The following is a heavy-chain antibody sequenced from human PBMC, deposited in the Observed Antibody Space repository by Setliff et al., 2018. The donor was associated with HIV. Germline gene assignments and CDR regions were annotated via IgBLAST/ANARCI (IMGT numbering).Heavy chain of an antibody. CDR2: IFRSGTT. CDR3: ARDRHYSGLGSYGP. CDR1: GGSFGDYH. J-gene: IGHJ5*02. V-gene: IGHV4-4*07. D-gene: IGHD3-10*01. Sequence: SLTCTLSGGSFGDYHWSWIRQPAGRGLEWIGRIFRSGTTDYKFSLKSRVTISIDTSRNQFSLRLTSVTAEDTAVYYCARDRHYSGLGSYGPWGPGTLVTVSS.